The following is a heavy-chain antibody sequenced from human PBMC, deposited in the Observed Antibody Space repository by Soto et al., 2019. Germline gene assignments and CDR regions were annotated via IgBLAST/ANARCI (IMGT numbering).Heavy chain of an antibody. CDR1: GFTFSGYA. CDR3: ARKVSGYTGSPDWWYCDL. CDR2: ISGGGDAT. Sequence: EVQLLDSGGGLVQPGGSLRLSCAASGFTFSGYALTWVRQAPGKGLEWVSDISGGGDATFYADSVKGRFTISRDNSKNTLYLQRTALRAEDTCVYDCARKVSGYTGSPDWWYCDLWGGGTLVTVSS. V-gene: IGHV3-23*01. D-gene: IGHD3-10*01. J-gene: IGHJ2*01.